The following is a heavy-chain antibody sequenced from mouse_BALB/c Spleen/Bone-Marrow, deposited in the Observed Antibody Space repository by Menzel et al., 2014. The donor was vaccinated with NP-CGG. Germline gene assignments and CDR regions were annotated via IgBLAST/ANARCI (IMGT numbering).Heavy chain of an antibody. Sequence: GAELVKPGASVKLSCKASGYTFTRYYMYWVKQRPGQGLEWIGGINPYNGGTHFNEKFKSKATLTVDKSSSTAYMQLNSLTSEDSAVYYCSLLGDYWGQGTTLTVSS. J-gene: IGHJ2*01. CDR3: SLLGDY. D-gene: IGHD1-1*01. V-gene: IGHV1-53*01. CDR2: INPYNGGT. CDR1: GYTFTRYY.